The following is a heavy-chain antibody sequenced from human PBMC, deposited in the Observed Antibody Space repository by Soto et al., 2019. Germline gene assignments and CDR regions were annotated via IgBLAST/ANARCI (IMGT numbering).Heavy chain of an antibody. J-gene: IGHJ6*02. CDR1: GGSISSGCYY. V-gene: IGHV4-31*03. CDR2: IYYSGST. Sequence: SETLSLTCTVSGGSISSGCYYWSWIRQHPGKGLEWIGYIYYSGSTYYNPSLKSRVIISVDTSKNQFSLKLSSVTAADTAVYYCARGYYDFWSATPGGMDVWGQRTTVPVCS. CDR3: ARGYYDFWSATPGGMDV. D-gene: IGHD3-3*01.